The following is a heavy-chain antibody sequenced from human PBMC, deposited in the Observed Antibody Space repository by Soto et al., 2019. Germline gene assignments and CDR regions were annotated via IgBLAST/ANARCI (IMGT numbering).Heavy chain of an antibody. CDR1: GFTFSSYA. Sequence: QVQLVESGGGVVQPGRSLRLSCAASGFTFSSYAMHWVRQAPVKGLEWVAVISYDGSNKYYADSVKGRFTISRDNSKNTLYLQMNSLRAEDTAVYYCARDLYYYDSSGYVALYGMDVWGQGTTVTVSS. CDR3: ARDLYYYDSSGYVALYGMDV. V-gene: IGHV3-30-3*01. D-gene: IGHD3-22*01. CDR2: ISYDGSNK. J-gene: IGHJ6*02.